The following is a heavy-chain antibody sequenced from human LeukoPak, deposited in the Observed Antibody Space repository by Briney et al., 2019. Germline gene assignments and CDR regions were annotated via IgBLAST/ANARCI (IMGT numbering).Heavy chain of an antibody. J-gene: IGHJ4*02. CDR3: AILGITMVRGEGLDF. CDR1: GIAFDGYV. D-gene: IGHD3-10*01. V-gene: IGHV3-23*01. CDR2: VSGSGGST. Sequence: GGSLRLSCTASGIAFDGYVMTWVRRAPGKGLEWVSTVSGSGGSTYYADSVKGRFTISRDNSKNTLYLQMNSLRAEDTAVYYCAILGITMVRGEGLDFWGQGTLVTVSS.